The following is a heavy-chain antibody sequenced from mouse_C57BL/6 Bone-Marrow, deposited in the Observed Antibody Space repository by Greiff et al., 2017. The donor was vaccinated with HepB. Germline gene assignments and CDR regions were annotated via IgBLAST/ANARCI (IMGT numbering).Heavy chain of an antibody. CDR3: ARHRSSGPFAY. CDR2: ISNGGGST. J-gene: IGHJ3*01. D-gene: IGHD3-2*02. Sequence: VQLKESGGGLVQPGGSLKLSCAASGFTFSDYYMYWVRQTPEKRLEWVAYISNGGGSTYYPDTVKGRFTISRDNAKNTLYLQRSRLKSEDTAMYYCARHRSSGPFAYWGQGTLVTVSA. CDR1: GFTFSDYY. V-gene: IGHV5-12*01.